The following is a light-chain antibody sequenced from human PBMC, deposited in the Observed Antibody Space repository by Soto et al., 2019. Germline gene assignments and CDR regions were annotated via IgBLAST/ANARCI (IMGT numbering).Light chain of an antibody. J-gene: IGKJ4*01. Sequence: EIVLTQSPGTLSLSPGERATLSCRASQSVSSTFLAWYQQKPGQAPGLLLFGASNRASGIPDRFAGSGSGTDFTLTISRLEPEDFAVYYCKQYGRSPPTSGGGTKVEIX. CDR1: QSVSSTF. CDR2: GAS. V-gene: IGKV3-20*01. CDR3: KQYGRSPPT.